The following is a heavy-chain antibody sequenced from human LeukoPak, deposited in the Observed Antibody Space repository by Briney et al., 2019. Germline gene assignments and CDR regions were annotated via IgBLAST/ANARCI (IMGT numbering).Heavy chain of an antibody. J-gene: IGHJ4*02. Sequence: SQTLSLTCTVSGASISSGNYYWSWIRQPAGKGLEWIGRIYSSGSTTYHPTLQSRVTISADTSRNQLSLKLYSVTAADSAMYYCARESDLSNYDRTNYWGQGTLVTVSS. CDR3: ARESDLSNYDRTNY. D-gene: IGHD4/OR15-4a*01. CDR2: IYSSGST. CDR1: GASISSGNYY. V-gene: IGHV4-61*02.